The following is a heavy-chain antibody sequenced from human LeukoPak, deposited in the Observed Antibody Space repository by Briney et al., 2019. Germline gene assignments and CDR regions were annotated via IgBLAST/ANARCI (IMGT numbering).Heavy chain of an antibody. CDR3: ARTAQSMVRGVIIGGVYYFDY. CDR1: GVTFSRYT. V-gene: IGHV3-9*01. Sequence: GGSLRLSCAASGVTFSRYTMNWVREAPGKGLEWVSSISWNSGSIGYADSVKGRFTISSVNAKNSLYLQMNRLRSDDTAVYYCARTAQSMVRGVIIGGVYYFDYWGQGTLVTVSS. J-gene: IGHJ4*02. CDR2: ISWNSGSI. D-gene: IGHD3-10*01.